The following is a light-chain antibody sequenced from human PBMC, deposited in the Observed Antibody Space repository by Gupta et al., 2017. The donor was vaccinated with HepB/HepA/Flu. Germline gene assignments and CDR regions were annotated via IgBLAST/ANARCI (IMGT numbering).Light chain of an antibody. CDR2: ATS. J-gene: IGKJ3*01. Sequence: DIQMTQSPPSLSASVGDRVTITCRASQTITMYMNWYQQKPGTAPKLLINATSILRSGVPSRFSGSGSETDFTLTISSLQPEDFATYYCQQSSSPPFTFGPGTKVDVK. CDR3: QQSSSPPFT. V-gene: IGKV1-39*01. CDR1: QTITMY.